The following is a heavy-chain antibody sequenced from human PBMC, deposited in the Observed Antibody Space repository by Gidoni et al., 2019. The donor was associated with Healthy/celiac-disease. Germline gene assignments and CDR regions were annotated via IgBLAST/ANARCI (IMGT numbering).Heavy chain of an antibody. J-gene: IGHJ1*01. CDR3: AKGLLYNWNHAHFQH. D-gene: IGHD1-20*01. V-gene: IGHV3-30*02. Sequence: YADSVKGRFTISRDNSKNTLYLQMNSLRAEDTAVYYCAKGLLYNWNHAHFQHWGQGTLVTVSS.